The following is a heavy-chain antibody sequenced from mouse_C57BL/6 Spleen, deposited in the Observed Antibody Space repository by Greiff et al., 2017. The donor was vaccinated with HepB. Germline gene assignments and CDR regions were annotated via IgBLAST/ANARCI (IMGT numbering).Heavy chain of an antibody. J-gene: IGHJ3*01. Sequence: VQLQQSGAELVRPGASVTLSCKASGYTFTDYEMHWVKQTPVHGLEWIGAIDPETGGTAYNQKFKGKAILTADKSSSTAYMELRSLTSEDSAVYYCTNPSSGSFAYWGQGTLVTVSA. V-gene: IGHV1-15*01. D-gene: IGHD3-2*02. CDR3: TNPSSGSFAY. CDR1: GYTFTDYE. CDR2: IDPETGGT.